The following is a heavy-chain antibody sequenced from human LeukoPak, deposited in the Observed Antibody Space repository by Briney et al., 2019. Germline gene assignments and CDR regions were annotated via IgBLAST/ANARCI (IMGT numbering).Heavy chain of an antibody. CDR3: ARDLVVAGLVP. Sequence: GGSLRLSCAASGFTVSSNYMHWVRQAPGKGLEWASVIYSGGRTYYAESVKGRFTISRDSSTNTLFLQMNSLRAEDTAIYYCARDLVVAGLVPWGQGTLVLVSS. V-gene: IGHV3-66*01. CDR1: GFTVSSNY. D-gene: IGHD3-22*01. J-gene: IGHJ5*02. CDR2: IYSGGRT.